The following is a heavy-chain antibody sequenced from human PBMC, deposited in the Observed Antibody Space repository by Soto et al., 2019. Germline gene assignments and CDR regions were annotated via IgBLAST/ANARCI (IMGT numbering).Heavy chain of an antibody. CDR2: IYYSGST. CDR3: ARVYCTNGVCYNGWFDP. D-gene: IGHD2-8*01. J-gene: IGHJ5*02. Sequence: SQTLCLTCSVFDGTISSYYWSWIRQHPGKGLEWIGYIYYSGSTNYNPSLKSRVTISVDTSKNQFSLKLSSVTAADTAVYYCARVYCTNGVCYNGWFDPWGQGTLVTVSS. CDR1: DGTISSYY. V-gene: IGHV4-59*01.